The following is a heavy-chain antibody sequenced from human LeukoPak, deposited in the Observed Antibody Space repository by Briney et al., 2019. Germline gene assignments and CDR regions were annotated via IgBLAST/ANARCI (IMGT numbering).Heavy chain of an antibody. CDR1: GGSISSGSYY. J-gene: IGHJ3*02. D-gene: IGHD1-14*01. V-gene: IGHV4-61*02. Sequence: SETLSLTCTVSGGSISSGSYYWSWIRQPAGKGLEWIGRIYTSGSTNYNPSLKSRVTISVDTSKNQFSLKLSSVTAADTAVYYCAREPHPTGFYPRTSGAFNIWGQGTMVTVSS. CDR3: AREPHPTGFYPRTSGAFNI. CDR2: IYTSGST.